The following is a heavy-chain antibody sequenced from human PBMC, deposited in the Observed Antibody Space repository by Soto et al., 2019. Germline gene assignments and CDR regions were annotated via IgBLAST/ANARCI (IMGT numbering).Heavy chain of an antibody. Sequence: QLQLQESGPGLVKPSETRSLTCTVSGGSISSSSYYWGWIRQPPGKGLEWIGDLYDRGSTYYTRSLQSRLAIQVSTAKNHFSQKARSVTAANRDVYYCARRHSSSWFGERGHGTLVTVSS. D-gene: IGHD3-10*01. CDR3: ARRHSSSWFGE. V-gene: IGHV4-39*02. J-gene: IGHJ4*01. CDR1: GGSISSSSYY. CDR2: LYDRGST.